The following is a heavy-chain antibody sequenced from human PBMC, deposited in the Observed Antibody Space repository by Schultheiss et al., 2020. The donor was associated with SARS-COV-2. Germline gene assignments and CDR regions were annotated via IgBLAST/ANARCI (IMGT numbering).Heavy chain of an antibody. D-gene: IGHD1-26*01. CDR1: GFTFSSYS. V-gene: IGHV3-21*01. J-gene: IGHJ4*02. CDR3: ARVLPGGD. Sequence: GGSLRLSCAVSGFTFSSYSMNWVRQAPGKGLEWVSSISGSSSYIYYADSVKGRFTISRDNAKNSLYLQMNSLRAEDTAVYYCARVLPGGDWGQGTLVTVSS. CDR2: ISGSSSYI.